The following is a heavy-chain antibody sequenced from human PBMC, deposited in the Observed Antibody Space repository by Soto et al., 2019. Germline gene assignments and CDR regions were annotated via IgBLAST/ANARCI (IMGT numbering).Heavy chain of an antibody. CDR3: ARVEGRLRYFDWLYDYYGMDV. CDR2: INPSGGST. CDR1: GYTFTSYY. V-gene: IGHV1-46*01. J-gene: IGHJ6*02. D-gene: IGHD3-9*01. Sequence: ASVKVSCKASGYTFTSYYMHWVRQAPGQGLELMGIINPSGGSTSYAQKFQGRVTMTRDTSTSTVYMELSSLRSEDTAVYYCARVEGRLRYFDWLYDYYGMDVCGQGTTVTVSS.